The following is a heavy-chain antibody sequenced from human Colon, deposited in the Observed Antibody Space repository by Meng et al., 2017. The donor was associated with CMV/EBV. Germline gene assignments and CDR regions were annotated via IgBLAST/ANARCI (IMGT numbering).Heavy chain of an antibody. CDR1: QFSLSTYW. V-gene: IGHV3-7*01. CDR2: LDPNGGGK. CDR3: ARAGVPYAMDV. D-gene: IGHD3-10*01. Sequence: GGSLRLSCVASQFSLSTYWMNWVRQAPGKGLEWVANLDPNGGGKNYADSVRGRFAISRDTAKDSLYLQINSLRADDTAVYYCARAGVPYAMDVWGPGTTVTVSS. J-gene: IGHJ6*02.